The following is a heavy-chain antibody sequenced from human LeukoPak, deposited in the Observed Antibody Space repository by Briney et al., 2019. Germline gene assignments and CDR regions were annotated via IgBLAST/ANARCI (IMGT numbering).Heavy chain of an antibody. J-gene: IGHJ4*02. CDR3: TRGWFGDFDY. V-gene: IGHV3-30*03. CDR2: ISYDGSNK. D-gene: IGHD3-10*01. Sequence: GSLRLSCAASGFTFSSYWMSWVRQAPGKGLEWVAVISYDGSNKYYADSVKGRFTISRDNSKNTLYLQMNSLRADDTAVYYCTRGWFGDFDYWGQGALVTVSS. CDR1: GFTFSSYW.